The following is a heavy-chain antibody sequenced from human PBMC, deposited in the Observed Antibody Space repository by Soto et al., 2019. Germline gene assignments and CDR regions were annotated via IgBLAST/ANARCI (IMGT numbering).Heavy chain of an antibody. V-gene: IGHV4-31*03. CDR1: GGSISSAGCY. D-gene: IGHD2-15*01. CDR2: IYYSGST. J-gene: IGHJ6*02. Sequence: QVQLQESGPGLVKPSQTLSLSCNVSGGSISSAGCYWSWIRQHPGKGLEWIGNIYYSGSTNYNPSLKSRVTSLVDTSKTESCLRPSFATAAHTAVYSRSSDYRRIDYYGLDIWGESTRATVAS. CDR3: SSDYRRIDYYGLDI.